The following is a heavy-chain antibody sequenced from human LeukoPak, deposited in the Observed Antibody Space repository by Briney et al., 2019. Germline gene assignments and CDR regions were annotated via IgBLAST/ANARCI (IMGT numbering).Heavy chain of an antibody. D-gene: IGHD6-13*01. CDR1: GYTFTSYY. CDR2: INPSGGST. J-gene: IGHJ4*02. CDR3: AGSSWYGLLYY. V-gene: IGHV1-46*01. Sequence: WASVKVSCKASGYTFTSYYIHWVRQAPGQGLEWMGIINPSGGSTSYAQKFQGRVTMTRDTSTSTVYMELSSLRSEDTAVYYCAGSSWYGLLYYWGQGTLVTVSS.